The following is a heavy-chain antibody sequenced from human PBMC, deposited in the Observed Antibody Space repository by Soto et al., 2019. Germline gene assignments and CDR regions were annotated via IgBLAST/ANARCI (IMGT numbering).Heavy chain of an antibody. Sequence: QVQLQESGPGLVKPSETLSLTCTISGGSLSDYYWSWVRQSPGKGLEWIVYVYHTGSTNYNPSLKTRVTISVDTSRNQFYLLLYSVTAADTAVYYCAKDYHSTGWDAALDYWRQGTLVTVSS. J-gene: IGHJ4*02. V-gene: IGHV4-59*13. CDR2: VYHTGST. CDR1: GGSLSDYY. CDR3: AKDYHSTGWDAALDY. D-gene: IGHD2-2*01.